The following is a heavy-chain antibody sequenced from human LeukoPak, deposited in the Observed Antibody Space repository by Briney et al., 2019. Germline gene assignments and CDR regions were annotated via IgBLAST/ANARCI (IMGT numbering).Heavy chain of an antibody. CDR1: GFTFNNHA. V-gene: IGHV3-15*01. J-gene: IGHJ4*02. D-gene: IGHD6-19*01. Sequence: GRSLRLSCAASGFTFNNHAMHWVRQAPGKGLEWVGRIKTKIDGGTTDYAAPVKGRFTISRDDSKNTLYLQMNSLKTEDTAVYYCTTQPWQVDYWGQGTLVTVSS. CDR3: TTQPWQVDY. CDR2: IKTKIDGGTT.